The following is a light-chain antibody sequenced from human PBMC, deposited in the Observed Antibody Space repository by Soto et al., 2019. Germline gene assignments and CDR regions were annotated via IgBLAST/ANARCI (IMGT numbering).Light chain of an antibody. Sequence: QLVLTQSPSASASLGASVKLTCTLSSGHSSYAIAWHQQQPEKGPRYLMKLNSDGSHRKGDGIPDRFSGSSSGAERYLTISSLQSEDEADYYCQTGDTAILFGGGTKLTVL. CDR1: SGHSSYA. J-gene: IGLJ2*01. V-gene: IGLV4-69*01. CDR3: QTGDTAIL. CDR2: LNSDGSH.